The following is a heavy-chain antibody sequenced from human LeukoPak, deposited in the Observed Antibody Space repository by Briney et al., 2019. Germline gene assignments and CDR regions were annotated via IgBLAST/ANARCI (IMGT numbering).Heavy chain of an antibody. D-gene: IGHD2-2*01. CDR2: IYDSGST. J-gene: IGHJ6*03. CDR3: ARNGAVPHYMDV. V-gene: IGHV4-59*13. Sequence: PSETLSLTCTVSGGSISSYYWSWTRHPPGEGVECIGYIYDSGSTNYSPSLKSRVTISVDTSKNQFSMKLSSVPAADTAVYYCARNGAVPHYMDVWGKGTTVTVSS. CDR1: GGSISSYY.